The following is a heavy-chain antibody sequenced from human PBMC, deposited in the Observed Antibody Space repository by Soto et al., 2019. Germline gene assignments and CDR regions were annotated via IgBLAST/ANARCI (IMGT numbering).Heavy chain of an antibody. CDR3: AAHDYGDYYFDY. CDR2: IYYSGST. V-gene: IGHV4-39*01. Sequence: QLQLQESGPGLVKPSETLSLTCTVSGGSISSSNYFWGWIRQPPGKGLEWIGTIYYSGSTYYNPSRKGRVTISMDTSKNQFSLRLSSVTAADTAVYYCAAHDYGDYYFDYWGQGTLVTVSS. D-gene: IGHD4-17*01. J-gene: IGHJ4*02. CDR1: GGSISSSNYF.